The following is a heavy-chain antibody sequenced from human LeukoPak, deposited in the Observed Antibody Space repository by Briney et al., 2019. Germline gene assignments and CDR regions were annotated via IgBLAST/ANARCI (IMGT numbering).Heavy chain of an antibody. CDR1: GGSFSDYY. V-gene: IGHV4-34*01. Sequence: PSETLSLTCAVYGGSFSDYYWTWIRQPPGKGLEWIGEINHSGSPNNNPSLKSRVSISFDTSKNQFSLKLTSVTAADTAVYYCGSHRTAMFGVIKGPIDYWGQGTLVTVSS. CDR2: INHSGSP. J-gene: IGHJ4*02. D-gene: IGHD3-3*01. CDR3: GSHRTAMFGVIKGPIDY.